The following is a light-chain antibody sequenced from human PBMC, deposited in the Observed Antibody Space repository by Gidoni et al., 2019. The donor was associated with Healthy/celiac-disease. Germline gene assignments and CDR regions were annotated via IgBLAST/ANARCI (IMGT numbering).Light chain of an antibody. CDR1: ALPKQY. CDR3: QSADSSGTYQV. Sequence: SYELPQPPSVSVSPGQTARITCSGDALPKQYAYWYQPPVLVIYKDSERPSGIPERFSGSSSGTTVTLTISGVQAEDEADYYCQSADSSGTYQVFGGGTKLTVL. CDR2: KDS. V-gene: IGLV3-25*03. J-gene: IGLJ3*02.